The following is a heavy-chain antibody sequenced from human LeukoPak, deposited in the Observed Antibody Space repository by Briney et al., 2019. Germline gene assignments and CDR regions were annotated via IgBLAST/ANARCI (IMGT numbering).Heavy chain of an antibody. Sequence: SQTLSLTCAISGDSVSSNSAAWNWIRQSPSRSLEWLGRTYYRSKWYNDYAVSVKSRIIINPDTSKNQFSLQLNSVTPDDTAVYYCARGITMVRGVISRAFDIWGQGTMVTVSS. CDR3: ARGITMVRGVISRAFDI. V-gene: IGHV6-1*01. J-gene: IGHJ3*02. D-gene: IGHD3-10*01. CDR2: TYYRSKWYN. CDR1: GDSVSSNSAA.